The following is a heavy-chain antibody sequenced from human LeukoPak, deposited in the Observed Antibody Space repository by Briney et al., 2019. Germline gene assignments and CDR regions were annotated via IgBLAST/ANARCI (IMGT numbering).Heavy chain of an antibody. CDR2: IKQDGSDE. CDR3: ARGGSDSDY. CDR1: GFTFSNYW. Sequence: GGSLRISCAASGFTFSNYWMTWVRQAPGKGLEWVANIKQDGSDENYVDSVKGRFTISRDNGKNSLYLQMNSLRAEDTAVYYCARGGSDSDYWGQGTLVTVSS. V-gene: IGHV3-7*04. D-gene: IGHD6-6*01. J-gene: IGHJ4*02.